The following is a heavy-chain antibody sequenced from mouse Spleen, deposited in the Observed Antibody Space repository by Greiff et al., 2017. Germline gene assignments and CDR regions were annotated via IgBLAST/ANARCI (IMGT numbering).Heavy chain of an antibody. V-gene: IGHV5-12-1*01. CDR1: GFAFSSYD. J-gene: IGHJ3*01. Sequence: EVQLVESGGGLVKPGGSLKLSCAASGFAFSSYDMSWVRQTPEKRLEWVAYISSGGGSTYYPDTVKGRFTISRDNAKNTLYLQMSSLKSEDTAMYYCARHDDYDPSFAYWGQGTLVTVSA. CDR2: ISSGGGST. CDR3: ARHDDYDPSFAY. D-gene: IGHD2-4*01.